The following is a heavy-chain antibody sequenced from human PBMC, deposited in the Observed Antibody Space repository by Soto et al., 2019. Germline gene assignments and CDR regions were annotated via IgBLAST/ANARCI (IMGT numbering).Heavy chain of an antibody. CDR3: ARFWVGIAAAGRGAFDI. CDR2: SYSGGST. V-gene: IGHV3-53*04. J-gene: IGHJ3*02. CDR1: GFTVSSNY. Sequence: EVQLVESGGGLVQPGGSLRLSCAASGFTVSSNYMSWVRQAPGKGLEWVSVSYSGGSTYYADSVKGRFTISRHNAKNTLYLQMNSLRAEDTAVYYCARFWVGIAAAGRGAFDIWGQGTMVTVSS. D-gene: IGHD6-13*01.